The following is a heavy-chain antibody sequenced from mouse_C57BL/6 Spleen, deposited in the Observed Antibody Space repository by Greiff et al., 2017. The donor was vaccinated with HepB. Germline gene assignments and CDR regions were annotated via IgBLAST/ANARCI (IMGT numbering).Heavy chain of an antibody. CDR1: GYSITSGYY. V-gene: IGHV3-6*01. D-gene: IGHD1-1*01. CDR3: ASTVGNWYFDV. J-gene: IGHJ1*03. Sequence: EVQLVESGPGLVKPSQSLSLTCSVTGYSITSGYYWNWIRQFPGNKLEWMGYISYDGSNNYNPSLKNRISITRDTSKNQFFLKLNSVTTEDTATYYCASTVGNWYFDVWGTGTTVTVSS. CDR2: ISYDGSN.